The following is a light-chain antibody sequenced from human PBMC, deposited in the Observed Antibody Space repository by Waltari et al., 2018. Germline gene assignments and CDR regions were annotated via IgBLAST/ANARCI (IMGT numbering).Light chain of an antibody. CDR1: QGISGY. Sequence: DIQLTQSPSFPSASVGDRVTFTCRASQGISGYLAWYQQKPNKAPKLLINAASTLQSGVPSRFSGGKSGTEFTLTISSLQPEDFATYFCQHVYSYPVTFGGGTTVEI. J-gene: IGKJ4*01. V-gene: IGKV1-9*01. CDR3: QHVYSYPVT. CDR2: AAS.